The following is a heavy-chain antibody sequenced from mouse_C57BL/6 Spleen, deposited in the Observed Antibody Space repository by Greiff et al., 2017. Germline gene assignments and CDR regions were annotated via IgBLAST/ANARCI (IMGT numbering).Heavy chain of an antibody. CDR1: GFNIQDDY. CDR3: TTDYGTREGDY. D-gene: IGHD2-1*01. Sequence: VQLQQSGAELVRPGASVKLSCTASGFNIQDDYLHWVKQRPEQGLEWIGWIDPENGDTEYASKFQGKATITADTSSNTAYLQLSSLTSEDTAVYYCTTDYGTREGDYWGQGTTLTVSS. CDR2: IDPENGDT. V-gene: IGHV14-4*01. J-gene: IGHJ2*01.